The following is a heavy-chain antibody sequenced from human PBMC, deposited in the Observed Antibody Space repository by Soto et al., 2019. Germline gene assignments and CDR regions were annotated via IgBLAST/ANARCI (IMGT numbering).Heavy chain of an antibody. CDR3: AREGSSLVTSGSYFHS. CDR1: GFTFSTYA. V-gene: IGHV3-33*01. J-gene: IGHJ4*02. CDR2: IWYDGSNK. D-gene: IGHD3-10*01. Sequence: QVQLVESGGGVVQPGRSLRLSCVASGFTFSTYAMHWVRQAPGKGLEWVALIWYDGSNKYYADSVKGRFTISRDNSKNTLYLQMNSLRADDTGVYYCAREGSSLVTSGSYFHSWGQGTPVTVSS.